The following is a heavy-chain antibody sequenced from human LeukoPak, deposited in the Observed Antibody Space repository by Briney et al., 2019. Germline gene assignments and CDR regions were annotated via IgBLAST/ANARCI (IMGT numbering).Heavy chain of an antibody. CDR3: ARLWAVGATILGFDY. J-gene: IGHJ4*02. Sequence: GESLKISCKASGYSFTSYWIAWVRQMPGKGLDWMGIIYPGDSDTRYSPSFQGQVTISADKSISTAYLQWSSLKASDTAMYYCARLWAVGATILGFDYWGQGTLVTLSS. D-gene: IGHD1-26*01. CDR1: GYSFTSYW. V-gene: IGHV5-51*01. CDR2: IYPGDSDT.